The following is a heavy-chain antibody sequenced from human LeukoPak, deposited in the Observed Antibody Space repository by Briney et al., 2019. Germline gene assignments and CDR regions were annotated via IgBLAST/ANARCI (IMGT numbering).Heavy chain of an antibody. CDR3: ARVFVGGYYYYYYMDV. V-gene: IGHV1-69*10. D-gene: IGHD2-15*01. Sequence: SVKVSCKASGGTFSSYAISWVRQAPGQGLEWMGGIIPILGTANYAQKFQGRVTITADKSTSTAYMELSSLRSEDTAVYYCARVFVGGYYYYYYMDVWGKGTTVTVSS. CDR1: GGTFSSYA. J-gene: IGHJ6*03. CDR2: IIPILGTA.